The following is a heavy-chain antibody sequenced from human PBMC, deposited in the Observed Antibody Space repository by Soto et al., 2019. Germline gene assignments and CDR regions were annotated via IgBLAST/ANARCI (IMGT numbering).Heavy chain of an antibody. CDR3: AKGDARDCSGGSCYSCFDY. CDR2: ISGSGGST. D-gene: IGHD2-15*01. Sequence: GGSLRLSCAASGFTFSSYAMSWVRQAPGKGLEWVSAISGSGGSTSYVDSLKGRFTISGDNYKNRLYLQMNGLIAEDTAVYYCAKGDARDCSGGSCYSCFDYWGQGTLVTVSS. J-gene: IGHJ4*02. V-gene: IGHV3-23*01. CDR1: GFTFSSYA.